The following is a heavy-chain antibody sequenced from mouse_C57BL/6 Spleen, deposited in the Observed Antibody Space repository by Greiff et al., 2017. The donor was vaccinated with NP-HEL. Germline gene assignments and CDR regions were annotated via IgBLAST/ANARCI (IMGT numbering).Heavy chain of an antibody. CDR1: GYTFTDYE. CDR2: IDPETGGT. J-gene: IGHJ3*01. D-gene: IGHD3-1*01. Sequence: VQLQESGAELVRPGASVTLSCKASGYTFTDYEMHWVKQTPVHGLEWIGAIDPETGGTAYNQKFKGKAILTADKSSSTAYMELRSLTSEDSAVYYCTRFGQPPPFAYWGQGTLVTVSA. V-gene: IGHV1-15*01. CDR3: TRFGQPPPFAY.